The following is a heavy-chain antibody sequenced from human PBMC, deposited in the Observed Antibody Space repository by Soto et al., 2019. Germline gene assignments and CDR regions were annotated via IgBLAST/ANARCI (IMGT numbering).Heavy chain of an antibody. CDR2: IYYDGSNK. Sequence: QVQLVESGGGVVQAGRSLRLSCAASGFTFSGYGMHWVRQAPGKGLEWVAVIYYDGSNKYYADSVKGRFTISKDNSKNTLYLQMNSLRAEDTAVYYCGGHRGAWLMGYIDYWGQGTLVTVSS. D-gene: IGHD5-12*01. CDR3: GGHRGAWLMGYIDY. CDR1: GFTFSGYG. J-gene: IGHJ4*02. V-gene: IGHV3-33*01.